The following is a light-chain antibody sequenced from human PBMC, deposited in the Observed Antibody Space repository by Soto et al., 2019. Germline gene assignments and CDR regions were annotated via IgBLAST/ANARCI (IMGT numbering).Light chain of an antibody. CDR3: LQALHIPPS. Sequence: DIVMTQSPLSLPVTPGEPASISCRSSQSLLHSNGYNYLDWYLQKPGQSPQLLIYLGSNRASGVPDRVTASGSGTDFTLNISSVEAEDVVVYYFLQALHIPPSFGPGTKVDI. V-gene: IGKV2-28*01. CDR2: LGS. J-gene: IGKJ3*01. CDR1: QSLLHSNGYNY.